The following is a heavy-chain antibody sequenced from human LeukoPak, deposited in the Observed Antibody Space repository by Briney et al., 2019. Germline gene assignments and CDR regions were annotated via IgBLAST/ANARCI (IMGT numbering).Heavy chain of an antibody. J-gene: IGHJ4*02. V-gene: IGHV1-69*04. D-gene: IGHD3-10*01. CDR1: GGTFSSYA. CDR2: IIPILGIA. CDR3: ARVAGSGSYPLDY. Sequence: SVKVSCKASGGTFSSYAISWVGQAPGQGLEWMGRIIPILGIANYAQKFQGRVTITADKSTSTAYMELSSLRSEDTAVYYCARVAGSGSYPLDYWGQGTLVTVSS.